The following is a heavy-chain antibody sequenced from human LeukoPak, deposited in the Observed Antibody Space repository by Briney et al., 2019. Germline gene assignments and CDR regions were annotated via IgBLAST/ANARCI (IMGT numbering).Heavy chain of an antibody. J-gene: IGHJ4*02. CDR3: ARVYCSGGSCYSRAAFDY. V-gene: IGHV1-69*13. CDR2: IIPIFGTA. Sequence: SVKVSCKASGGTFSSYAISWVRQAPGQGLEWMGGIIPIFGTANYAQKFQGRVTITADESTSTAYMELSSLRSEDTAVYYCARVYCSGGSCYSRAAFDYWGQGTPVTVSS. D-gene: IGHD2-15*01. CDR1: GGTFSSYA.